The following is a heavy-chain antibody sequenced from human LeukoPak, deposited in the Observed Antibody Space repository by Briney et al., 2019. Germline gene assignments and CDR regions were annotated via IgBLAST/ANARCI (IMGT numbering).Heavy chain of an antibody. V-gene: IGHV1-2*02. J-gene: IGHJ4*02. CDR1: GYTFTDYY. CDR2: ITPNSGGT. D-gene: IGHD5-18*01. CDR3: ARIKVTSDGAL. Sequence: GASVKVSCKASGYTFTDYYIHWVRQAPGQGLEWMGRITPNSGGTIYAQTFQGRFTMIRDTSISTAYMELSRLRSDDTAVYYCARIKVTSDGALWGQGTLVTVSS.